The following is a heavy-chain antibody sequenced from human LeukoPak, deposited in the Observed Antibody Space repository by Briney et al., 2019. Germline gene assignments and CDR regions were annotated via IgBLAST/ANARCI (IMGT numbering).Heavy chain of an antibody. Sequence: GGSLRLSCEASGFTFSNYWMSWVRQAPGKGLEWVANIKQDGSEKYYVDSVKGRFTISRDNAKNSLYLQMNSLRAADTAVYYCARTLGGYDLNAFDIWGQGTMVTVSS. D-gene: IGHD5-12*01. V-gene: IGHV3-7*05. CDR2: IKQDGSEK. CDR3: ARTLGGYDLNAFDI. J-gene: IGHJ3*02. CDR1: GFTFSNYW.